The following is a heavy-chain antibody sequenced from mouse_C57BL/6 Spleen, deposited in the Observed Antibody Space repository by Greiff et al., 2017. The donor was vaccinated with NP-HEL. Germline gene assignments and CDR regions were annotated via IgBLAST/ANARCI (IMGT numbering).Heavy chain of an antibody. J-gene: IGHJ4*01. Sequence: EVMLVESGGGLVQPGGSLSLSCAASGFTFTDYYMSWVRQPPGKALEWLGFIRHKANGYTTEYSASVKGRFTISRDNSQSILYLQMNALRAEDSAIYYCARMNRLRRDAMDYWGQGTSVTVSS. CDR2: IRHKANGYTT. CDR1: GFTFTDYY. CDR3: ARMNRLRRDAMDY. V-gene: IGHV7-3*01. D-gene: IGHD1-1*01.